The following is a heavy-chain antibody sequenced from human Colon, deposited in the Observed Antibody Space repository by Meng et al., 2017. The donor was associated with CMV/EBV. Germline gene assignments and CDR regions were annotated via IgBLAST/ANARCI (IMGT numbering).Heavy chain of an antibody. CDR1: GFTFSSYG. D-gene: IGHD2-2*03. CDR2: ISGSEGRT. CDR3: AKDLDIVVLPSAVFDY. Sequence: GGSLRLSCAASGFTFSSYGMSWVRQAPGKGLEWVSGISGSEGRTYYADSVQGRLTISRDNSKNTLYLQVNSLRADDTAIYYCAKDLDIVVLPSAVFDYWGQGTLVTVSS. V-gene: IGHV3-23*01. J-gene: IGHJ4*02.